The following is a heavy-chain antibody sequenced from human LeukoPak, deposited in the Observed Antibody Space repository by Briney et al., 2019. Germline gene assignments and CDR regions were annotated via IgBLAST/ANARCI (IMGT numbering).Heavy chain of an antibody. D-gene: IGHD2-2*01. CDR1: GGSISSGGYS. Sequence: SETLSLTCAVSGGSISSGGYSWSWIRQPPGKGLEWIGYIYYSGSTYYNPSLKSRVTISVDTSKNQFSLKLSSVTAADTAVYYCARDCSSTSCYPYYGMDVWGQGTTVTVSS. CDR2: IYYSGST. CDR3: ARDCSSTSCYPYYGMDV. J-gene: IGHJ6*02. V-gene: IGHV4-31*11.